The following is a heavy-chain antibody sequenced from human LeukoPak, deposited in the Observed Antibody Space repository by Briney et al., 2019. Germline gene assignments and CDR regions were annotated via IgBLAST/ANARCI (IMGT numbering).Heavy chain of an antibody. V-gene: IGHV3-23*01. Sequence: GGSLRLSCAASGFTFRNSAMSWVRQAPGKGLEWVSTFTGGDGSAYYADSVKGRFTISRDNSKNTLYVQVNSLGTEDTAAYYCAKGSYYDSSGSFYFDYWGQGTLVTVSS. CDR1: GFTFRNSA. CDR3: AKGSYYDSSGSFYFDY. CDR2: FTGGDGSA. D-gene: IGHD3-22*01. J-gene: IGHJ4*02.